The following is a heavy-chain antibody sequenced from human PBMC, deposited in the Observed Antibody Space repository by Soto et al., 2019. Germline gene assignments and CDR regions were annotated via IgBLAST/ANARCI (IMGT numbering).Heavy chain of an antibody. Sequence: SETLSLTCSVSGDSVSSGAYYWSWIRQPPGKGLEWIGYVYYSGSTSYNPSLETGVTISVDTSKNQFSLKLTSVTPVDTAIYYCARVKRSTSRLDPWGQGTLVTVSS. CDR3: ARVKRSTSRLDP. D-gene: IGHD1-26*01. J-gene: IGHJ5*02. CDR2: VYYSGST. V-gene: IGHV4-61*08. CDR1: GDSVSSGAYY.